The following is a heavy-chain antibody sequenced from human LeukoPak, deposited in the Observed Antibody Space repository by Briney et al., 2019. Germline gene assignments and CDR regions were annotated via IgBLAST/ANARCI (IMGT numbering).Heavy chain of an antibody. D-gene: IGHD5-18*01. CDR3: ASRTAMVFDY. CDR1: GGSISSGGHS. J-gene: IGHJ4*02. CDR2: IYYSGST. V-gene: IGHV4-39*01. Sequence: SETLSLTCTVSGGSISSGGHSWSWIRQPPGKGLQWIGNIYYSGSTYYNPSLKSRVTISEDTSKNQFSLKLSSVTAADTAVYFCASRTAMVFDYWGQGTLVTVSS.